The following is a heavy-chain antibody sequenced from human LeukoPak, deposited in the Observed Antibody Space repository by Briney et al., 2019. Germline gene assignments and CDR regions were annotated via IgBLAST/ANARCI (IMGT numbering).Heavy chain of an antibody. CDR3: ARDSGPYGSGSQAYYYYGMDV. Sequence: GGSLRLSCAASGFTFSRYAMHWVRQAPGKGLEWVAVISYDGSNKYYADSVKGRFTISRDNSKNTLYLQTNSLRAEDTAVYYCARDSGPYGSGSQAYYYYGMDVWGKGTTVTVSS. V-gene: IGHV3-30*04. J-gene: IGHJ6*04. D-gene: IGHD3-10*01. CDR1: GFTFSRYA. CDR2: ISYDGSNK.